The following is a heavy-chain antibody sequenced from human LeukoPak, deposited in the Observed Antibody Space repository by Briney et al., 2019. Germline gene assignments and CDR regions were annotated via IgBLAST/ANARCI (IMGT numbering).Heavy chain of an antibody. Sequence: SETLSLTCTVSGGSISSYYWSWIRQPPGKGLEWIGYIYYSGSTNYNPSLKSRGTIPVDTSKNQFSLKLSSVTAADTAVYYCARPIVGATTTGYYYYMDVWGKGTTVTVSS. CDR1: GGSISSYY. CDR2: IYYSGST. D-gene: IGHD1-26*01. V-gene: IGHV4-59*01. CDR3: ARPIVGATTTGYYYYMDV. J-gene: IGHJ6*03.